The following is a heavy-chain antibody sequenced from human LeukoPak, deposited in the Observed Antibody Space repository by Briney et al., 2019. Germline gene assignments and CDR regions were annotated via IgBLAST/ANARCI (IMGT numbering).Heavy chain of an antibody. CDR2: INPSGGST. CDR1: GGTFSSYA. CDR3: AREQAYDSSGYYYENYFDY. V-gene: IGHV1-46*01. D-gene: IGHD3-22*01. Sequence: ASVKVSCKASGGTFSSYAISWVRQAPGQGLEWMGIINPSGGSTSYAQKFQGRVTMTRDTSTSTVYMELGSLRSEDTAVYYCAREQAYDSSGYYYENYFDYWGQGTLVTVSS. J-gene: IGHJ4*02.